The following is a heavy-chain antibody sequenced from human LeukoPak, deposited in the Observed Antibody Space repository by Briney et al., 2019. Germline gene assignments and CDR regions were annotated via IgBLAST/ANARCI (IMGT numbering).Heavy chain of an antibody. CDR3: ARGADDSGGYYYDYFQH. CDR1: GYSFTSYW. CDR2: IYPGDSDT. V-gene: IGHV5-51*01. J-gene: IGHJ1*01. Sequence: GESLKISCKGSGYSFTSYWIGWVRQMPGKGLEWMGIIYPGDSDTRYSPSFQGQVTISADKSISTAYLQWSSLKASDTAMYYCARGADDSGGYYYDYFQHWGQGTLVTVSS. D-gene: IGHD3-22*01.